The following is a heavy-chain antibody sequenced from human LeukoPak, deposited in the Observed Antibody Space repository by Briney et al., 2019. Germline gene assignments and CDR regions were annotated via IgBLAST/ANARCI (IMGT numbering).Heavy chain of an antibody. D-gene: IGHD6-13*01. V-gene: IGHV4-39*07. Sequence: PSETLSLTCTVSGGSISSSSYYWGWIRQPPGKGLEWIGSIYYSGSTYYNPSLKSRVTISVDTSKNQFSLKLSSVTAADTAVYYCARGGQLGYYFDYWGQGTLVTVSS. CDR3: ARGGQLGYYFDY. J-gene: IGHJ4*02. CDR2: IYYSGST. CDR1: GGSISSSSYY.